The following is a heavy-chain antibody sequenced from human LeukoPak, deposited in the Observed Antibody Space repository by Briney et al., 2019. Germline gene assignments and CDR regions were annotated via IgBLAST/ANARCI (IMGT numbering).Heavy chain of an antibody. D-gene: IGHD2-2*01. J-gene: IGHJ5*02. Sequence: GASVKVSCKASGYTFTSYDINWVRQATGQGLEWMGWMNPNSGNTGYAQKFQGRVTMTRNTSISTDYMELSSLRSEDTAVYYCARGALTECRSTSCKHWFDPWRQGTLVTVSS. V-gene: IGHV1-8*01. CDR1: GYTFTSYD. CDR2: MNPNSGNT. CDR3: ARGALTECRSTSCKHWFDP.